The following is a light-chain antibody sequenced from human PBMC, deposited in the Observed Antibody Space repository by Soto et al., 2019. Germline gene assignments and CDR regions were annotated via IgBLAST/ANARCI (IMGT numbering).Light chain of an antibody. Sequence: EIVLTQSPGTLSLSPGERATLSCRASQSVSSSYLAWYQQKPGQAPRLLIYGASSRATGIPDRFSGSGSGTDFTLTISRLEPEDFGVYYCQQYGTSPMYTFGQGTKLEI. CDR2: GAS. CDR3: QQYGTSPMYT. J-gene: IGKJ2*01. V-gene: IGKV3-20*01. CDR1: QSVSSSY.